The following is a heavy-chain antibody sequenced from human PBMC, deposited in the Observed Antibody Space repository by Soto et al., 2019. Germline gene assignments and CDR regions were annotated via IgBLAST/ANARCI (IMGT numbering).Heavy chain of an antibody. V-gene: IGHV4-30-2*01. CDR3: ARGREFDS. CDR2: IFPSGTT. Sequence: KSSETLSLTCADSGGSLTSGTYSWNWIRQPPGKGLEWIGYIFPSGTTYYNPSLKSRVSISIDVSKNQFSLNLRSLTAADTAVYYCARGREFDSWGQGTLVTVSS. J-gene: IGHJ4*02. CDR1: GGSLTSGTYS.